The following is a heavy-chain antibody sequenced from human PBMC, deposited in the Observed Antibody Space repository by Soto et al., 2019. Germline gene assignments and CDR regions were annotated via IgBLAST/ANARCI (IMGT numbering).Heavy chain of an antibody. Sequence: SVKVSCKASGGTLNTYTINWVRQAPGRRLEWVGQIVPMYDSVNYAENFQGRVTITADKSTKTSFMELTGLKSEDTALYFCATWRHYSGSYCFDYWGPGTLVTVSS. CDR1: GGTLNTYT. J-gene: IGHJ4*02. CDR2: IVPMYDSV. D-gene: IGHD1-26*01. V-gene: IGHV1-69*06. CDR3: ATWRHYSGSYCFDY.